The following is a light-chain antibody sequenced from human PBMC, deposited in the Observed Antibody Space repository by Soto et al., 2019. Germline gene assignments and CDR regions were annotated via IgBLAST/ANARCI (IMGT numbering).Light chain of an antibody. V-gene: IGKV3-15*01. CDR2: GAS. Sequence: EIVMTQSPATLSVSPGERATLSCRASQSVSSNLAWYQQKPGQAPRLLIYGASTRATGIPARVSGSGSGTEFTLTISSLQSEDSAVYYCQQYNNWPLTFGGGTKVEIK. CDR1: QSVSSN. J-gene: IGKJ4*01. CDR3: QQYNNWPLT.